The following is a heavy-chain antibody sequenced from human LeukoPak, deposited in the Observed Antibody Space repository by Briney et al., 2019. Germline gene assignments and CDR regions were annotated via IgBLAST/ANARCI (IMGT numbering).Heavy chain of an antibody. J-gene: IGHJ5*02. CDR3: ARDRGSGSYYVWFDP. CDR1: GLTFSSYS. Sequence: GRCQSLSCAVSGLTFSSYSMKWVRQPPGRGLEWVSSIRCSSSYIHYTDSVEGRFTISREIDENSLYLQMNSLRGGETAVYYCARDRGSGSYYVWFDPWGQGTLVTASS. D-gene: IGHD3-10*01. CDR2: IRCSSSYI. V-gene: IGHV3-21*01.